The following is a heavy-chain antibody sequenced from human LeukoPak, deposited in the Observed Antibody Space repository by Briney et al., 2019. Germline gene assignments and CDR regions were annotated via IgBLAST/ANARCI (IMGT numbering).Heavy chain of an antibody. Sequence: GASVKVSCKASGYTFTSYGISWVRQAPGQGLEWMGWISAYNGNTNYAQKLQGRVTMTTDTSTSTAYMELRSLRSDDTAVYYCARGTSGYDYYYYYYMDVWGKGTTVTISS. CDR3: ARGTSGYDYYYYYYMDV. J-gene: IGHJ6*03. D-gene: IGHD5-12*01. CDR2: ISAYNGNT. CDR1: GYTFTSYG. V-gene: IGHV1-18*01.